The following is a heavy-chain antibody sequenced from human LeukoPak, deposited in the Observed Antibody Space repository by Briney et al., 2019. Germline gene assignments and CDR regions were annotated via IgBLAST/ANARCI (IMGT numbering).Heavy chain of an antibody. CDR2: INPNSGGT. Sequence: GASVRVSCKASGYTFTSYGISWVRQAPGQGLEWMGWINPNSGGTNYAQKFQGRVTMTRDTSISTAYMELSRLRSDNTAVYYCARGYYDILTGYYSPFDYWGQGTLVTVSS. CDR1: GYTFTSYG. V-gene: IGHV1-2*02. J-gene: IGHJ4*02. CDR3: ARGYYDILTGYYSPFDY. D-gene: IGHD3-9*01.